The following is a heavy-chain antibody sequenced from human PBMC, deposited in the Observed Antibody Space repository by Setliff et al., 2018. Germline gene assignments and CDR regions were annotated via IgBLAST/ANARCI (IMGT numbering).Heavy chain of an antibody. CDR2: INHTGTT. Sequence: SETLSLTCAASGGTFSYYYWTWIRQPPGKGLEWVGEINHTGTTKYNPSLQSRVTISKDTSKNQFSLHLNSVTAADTAVYFCARVGMTAVTSSYFHYWGQGTLVTVSS. D-gene: IGHD4-17*01. J-gene: IGHJ1*01. CDR1: GGTFSYYY. V-gene: IGHV4-34*09. CDR3: ARVGMTAVTSSYFHY.